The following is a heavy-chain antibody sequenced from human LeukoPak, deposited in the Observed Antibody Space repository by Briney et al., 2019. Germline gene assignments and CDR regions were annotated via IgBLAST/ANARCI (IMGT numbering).Heavy chain of an antibody. D-gene: IGHD6-19*01. Sequence: SETLSLTCAVYGGSFSGYYWSWIRQPPGKGLEWIGEINHSGSTNYNPSLKSRVTISVDTSKSQFSLKLSSVTAADTAVYYCAREADAYYFDYWGQGTLVTVSS. J-gene: IGHJ4*02. CDR1: GGSFSGYY. CDR3: AREADAYYFDY. CDR2: INHSGST. V-gene: IGHV4-34*01.